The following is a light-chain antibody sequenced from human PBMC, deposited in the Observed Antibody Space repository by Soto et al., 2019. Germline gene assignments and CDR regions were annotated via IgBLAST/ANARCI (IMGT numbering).Light chain of an antibody. V-gene: IGKV3-11*01. CDR1: QSVNRY. Sequence: EIVXTXXPATLXXXXXERATLSCRASQSVNRYLAWYQQKPGQAPRLLIYDTYNRATGVPARFSGSGSGSDLTLTISSLEPEDFAVYYCQQRTSWPPTFGQGTRLEIK. CDR3: QQRTSWPPT. J-gene: IGKJ5*01. CDR2: DTY.